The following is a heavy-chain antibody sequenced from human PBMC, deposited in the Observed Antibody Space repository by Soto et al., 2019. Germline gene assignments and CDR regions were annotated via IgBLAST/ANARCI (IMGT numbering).Heavy chain of an antibody. CDR2: IGSRTSDI. CDR1: GFTLIRHT. V-gene: IGHV3-21*01. CDR3: VRDYYDTSGYPNTFDM. Sequence: KTGGSLRLSCASSGFTLIRHTMNWVRQAPGKGLEWVSFIGSRTSDIYYADSVKGRFTISRDNAKNSLYLDLTRLRAEDTAVYFCVRDYYDTSGYPNTFDMWGQGTMVTVSS. J-gene: IGHJ3*02. D-gene: IGHD3-22*01.